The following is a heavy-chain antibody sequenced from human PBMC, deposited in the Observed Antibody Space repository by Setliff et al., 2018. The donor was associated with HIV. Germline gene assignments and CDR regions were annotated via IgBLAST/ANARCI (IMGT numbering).Heavy chain of an antibody. CDR1: GASFSRDY. J-gene: IGHJ6*03. V-gene: IGHV4-4*08. Sequence: SETLSLTCTVSGASFSRDYWTWIRQPPGKGLEWIGTVYTSGSTDYSPSLKSRVSIFVDTSRSRFSLNLRSVTAADTAVYYCARDESYGGGSLSHDMDVWGKGTTVTVSS. CDR3: ARDESYGGGSLSHDMDV. D-gene: IGHD2-15*01. CDR2: VYTSGST.